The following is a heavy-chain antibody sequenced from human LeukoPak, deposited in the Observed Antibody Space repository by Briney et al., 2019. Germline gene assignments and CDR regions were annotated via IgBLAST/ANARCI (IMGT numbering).Heavy chain of an antibody. CDR1: GGSLSSYY. V-gene: IGHV4-34*01. D-gene: IGHD5-18*01. J-gene: IGHJ4*02. CDR3: ARVTYSYFPPTPRKYFDY. Sequence: SETLSLTCTVSGGSLSSYYWSWIRQPAGKGLEWIGEINHSGSTNYNPSLTSRVTISVDTSKNQFSLKLSSVTAADTAVYYCARVTYSYFPPTPRKYFDYWGQGTLVTVSS. CDR2: INHSGST.